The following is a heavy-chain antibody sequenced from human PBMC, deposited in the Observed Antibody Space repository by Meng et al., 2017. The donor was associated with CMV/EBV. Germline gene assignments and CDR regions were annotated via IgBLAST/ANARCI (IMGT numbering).Heavy chain of an antibody. CDR3: AREGVPAAKTGYFDY. Sequence: GESLKISCAASGFTFGSYSMNWVRQAPGKGLEWVSSISSSSSYIYYADSVKGRFTISRDNAKNSLYLQMNSLRAEDTAVYYCAREGVPAAKTGYFDYWGQGTLVTVSS. CDR2: ISSSSSYI. D-gene: IGHD2-2*01. J-gene: IGHJ4*02. V-gene: IGHV3-21*01. CDR1: GFTFGSYS.